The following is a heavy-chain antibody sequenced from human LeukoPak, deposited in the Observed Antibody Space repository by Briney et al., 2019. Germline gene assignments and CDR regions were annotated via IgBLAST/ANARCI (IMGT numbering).Heavy chain of an antibody. D-gene: IGHD3-3*01. CDR3: GGDPLDFLAGYLDY. CDR1: GFTFSSYS. Sequence: PGGSLRLSCAASGFTFSSYSMNWVRQAPGKGLEWVSYISSSSSTIYYADSVKGRFTISRDNAKNSLYLQMNSLRAEDTAVYYWGGDPLDFLAGYLDYWGQGTLGTVS. CDR2: ISSSSSTI. V-gene: IGHV3-48*01. J-gene: IGHJ4*01.